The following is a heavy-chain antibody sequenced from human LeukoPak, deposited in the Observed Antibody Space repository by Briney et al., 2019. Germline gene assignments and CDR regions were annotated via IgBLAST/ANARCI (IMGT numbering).Heavy chain of an antibody. D-gene: IGHD4-17*01. CDR1: GFTFSSYG. CDR2: IRYDGSNK. Sequence: GGSLRLSCAASGFTFSSYGMHWVRQAPGKGLEWVAFIRYDGSNKYHADSVKGRFTVSRDNSKNTMYLQMNSLRAEDTAVYYCASHVSVTTTRNYWYFGLWGRGTLVTVSS. CDR3: ASHVSVTTTRNYWYFGL. V-gene: IGHV3-30*02. J-gene: IGHJ2*01.